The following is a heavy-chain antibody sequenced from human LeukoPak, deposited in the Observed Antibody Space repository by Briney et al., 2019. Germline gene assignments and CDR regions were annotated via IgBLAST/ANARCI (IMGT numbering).Heavy chain of an antibody. CDR3: ATQYGNPDY. V-gene: IGHV3-23*01. CDR2: ISGSGGST. D-gene: IGHD4-11*01. Sequence: GGSLRLSCAASGFTFSSYAMSWVRQAPGKGLEWVSAISGSGGSTYYADSVKGRFTISRDNSKNMLYLQMSSLRAEDTAMYYCATQYGNPDYWGQGTLVTVSS. J-gene: IGHJ4*02. CDR1: GFTFSSYA.